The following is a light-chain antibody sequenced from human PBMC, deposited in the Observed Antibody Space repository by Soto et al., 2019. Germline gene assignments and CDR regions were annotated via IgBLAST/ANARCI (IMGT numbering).Light chain of an antibody. Sequence: EIVMTQSPATLSVSPGERATLSCRASQSVSSKLAWYQQKPGQAPRLLIYGTSIRATGIPARFSGSGSGTEFTLTISSLQSEDFAIYYCQQYNNWPPWTFGQGTRVEIK. CDR2: GTS. J-gene: IGKJ1*01. CDR1: QSVSSK. CDR3: QQYNNWPPWT. V-gene: IGKV3-15*01.